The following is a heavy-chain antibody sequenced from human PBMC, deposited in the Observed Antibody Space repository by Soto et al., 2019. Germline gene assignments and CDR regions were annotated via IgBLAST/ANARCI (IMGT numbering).Heavy chain of an antibody. Sequence: ASVKVSCKASGYTFTSYAMHWVRQAPGQRLEWMGWINAGNGNTKYSQKFQGRITLTTDTSASTAYMDLSSLRSEDTAVYYCARGPSSGSFDIWGQGTMVTVSS. J-gene: IGHJ3*02. CDR3: ARGPSSGSFDI. CDR2: INAGNGNT. CDR1: GYTFTSYA. V-gene: IGHV1-3*01. D-gene: IGHD3-22*01.